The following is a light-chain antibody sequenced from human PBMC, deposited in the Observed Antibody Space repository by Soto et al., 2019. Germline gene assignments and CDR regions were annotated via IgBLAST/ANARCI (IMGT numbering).Light chain of an antibody. V-gene: IGLV1-44*01. J-gene: IGLJ2*01. CDR1: NSNIGSNT. Sequence: QSVLTQPPSASGTPGQRVTIPCSGSNSNIGSNTVNWYQQLPGAAPKLLIYSNNQRPSGVPDRFSGSKSGTSASLATTGLQSEDEADYYCAGWDDSLNGVVFGGGTKVTVL. CDR2: SNN. CDR3: AGWDDSLNGVV.